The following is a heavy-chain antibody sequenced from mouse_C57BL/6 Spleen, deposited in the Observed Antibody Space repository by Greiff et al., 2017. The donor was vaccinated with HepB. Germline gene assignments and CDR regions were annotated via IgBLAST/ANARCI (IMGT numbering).Heavy chain of an antibody. V-gene: IGHV14-1*01. D-gene: IGHD2-2*01. CDR2: IDPEDGDT. Sequence: VQLQQSGAELVRPGASVKLSCTASGFNIKDYYMHWVKQRPEQGLEWIGRIDPEDGDTEYAPKFQGKATMTADTSSNTAYLQLSSLTSEDTAVYYCIYYGYDGFAYWGQGTLVTVSA. J-gene: IGHJ3*01. CDR1: GFNIKDYY. CDR3: IYYGYDGFAY.